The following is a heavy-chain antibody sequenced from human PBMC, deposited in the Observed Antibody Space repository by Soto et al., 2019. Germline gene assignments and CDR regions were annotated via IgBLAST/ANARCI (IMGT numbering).Heavy chain of an antibody. CDR2: ITPESTTI. CDR3: TKDTFGGRDA. V-gene: IGHV3-74*01. CDR1: GIDLSIYW. Sequence: EAQLVESGGGLVQPGGSLRLSCTGSGIDLSIYWMHWVRQAPGKGLGWVSRITPESTTISYADSVKGRFTISRDNDENRLFLPMNSLGAEDTGVYSCTKDTFGGRDAWGQGTMVNVSS. J-gene: IGHJ5*02. D-gene: IGHD2-15*01.